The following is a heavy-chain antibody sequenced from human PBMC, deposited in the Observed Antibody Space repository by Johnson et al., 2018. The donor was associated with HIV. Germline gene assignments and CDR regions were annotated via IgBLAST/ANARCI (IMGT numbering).Heavy chain of an antibody. D-gene: IGHD2-21*02. CDR2: LYNDGTT. J-gene: IGHJ3*02. Sequence: VQLVETGGGLIQPGGSLRLSCAASGFTVSSNYMTWVRQAPGKGLARVAVLYNDGTTYNADPVKGRSTISRDSSKNTLPLQKNSLNADDTDMYYWARLRQEANCGADCHWAIWGQGTMVTVSS. CDR1: GFTVSSNY. CDR3: ARLRQEANCGADCHWAI. V-gene: IGHV3-53*02.